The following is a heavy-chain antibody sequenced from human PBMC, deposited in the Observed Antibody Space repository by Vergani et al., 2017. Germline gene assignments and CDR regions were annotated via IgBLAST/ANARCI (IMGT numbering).Heavy chain of an antibody. Sequence: QVKLEESGGGVVQPGRSLRLSCAASGFSFGNYAMHWVRQAPGMGLEWVGVISYDGTEKKYADSVNGRFTISRDNSKKMMSLQMNSLRVEDTAVYYCAKEGGGYCSGGTCYPEYWGQGTLVIVSS. CDR3: AKEGGGYCSGGTCYPEY. CDR2: ISYDGTEK. J-gene: IGHJ4*02. V-gene: IGHV3-30-3*02. D-gene: IGHD2-15*01. CDR1: GFSFGNYA.